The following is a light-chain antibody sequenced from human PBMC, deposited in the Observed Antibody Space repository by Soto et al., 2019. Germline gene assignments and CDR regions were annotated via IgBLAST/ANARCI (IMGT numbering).Light chain of an antibody. CDR2: DVS. Sequence: QSALTQPASVSGSPGQSITISCNGTSSDVGGYNYVSWYQQHPGKAPKLIIYDVSNRPSGVSNRFSGSKSGNTASLTISGLQAEDEVDYYCSSYTSSSTLVFGGGTKLTVL. V-gene: IGLV2-14*03. CDR1: SSDVGGYNY. CDR3: SSYTSSSTLV. J-gene: IGLJ2*01.